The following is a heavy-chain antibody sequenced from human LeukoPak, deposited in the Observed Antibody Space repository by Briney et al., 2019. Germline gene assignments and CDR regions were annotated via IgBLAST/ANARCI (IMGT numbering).Heavy chain of an antibody. CDR2: ISSSSSYI. CDR3: AREGNDYGDY. J-gene: IGHJ4*02. V-gene: IGHV3-21*01. Sequence: GGSLRLSCAASGFTFSSYSMNWVRQAPGKGLGWVSSISSSSSYIYYADSVKGRFTISRDNAKNSLYLQMNSLRAEDTAVYYCAREGNDYGDYWGQGTLVTVSS. CDR1: GFTFSSYS.